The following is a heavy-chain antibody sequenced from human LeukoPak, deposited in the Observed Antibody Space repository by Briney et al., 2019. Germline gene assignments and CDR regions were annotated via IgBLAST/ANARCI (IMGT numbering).Heavy chain of an antibody. J-gene: IGHJ4*02. CDR1: GFTFGTYC. V-gene: IGHV3-30*18. D-gene: IGHD1-26*01. CDR3: AKASGEWELLLDY. CDR2: ISYDGSKT. Sequence: GGSLRLSCAVAGFTFGTYCMHWVRHAPGRGLGWLAIISYDGSKTYYGDSVQGRFTISRDNSKNTLFLQMNSLRPEDTAVYYCAKASGEWELLLDYWGQGPVVTVS.